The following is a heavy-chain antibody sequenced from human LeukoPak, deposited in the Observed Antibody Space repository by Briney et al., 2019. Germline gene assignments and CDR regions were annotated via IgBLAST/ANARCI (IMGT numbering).Heavy chain of an antibody. V-gene: IGHV3-48*01. J-gene: IGHJ4*02. CDR1: GFTFSTYT. CDR2: ISSSGSAI. Sequence: GGSLRLSCAASGFTFSTYTMFWVRQAPEKGLEWISYISSSGSAIYYADSGKGRVTISRDNAKNSLYLQMNSLRAEHTAVYYCARVTYSTSPTPFDYWGLGTLVTVSS. CDR3: ARVTYSTSPTPFDY. D-gene: IGHD6-6*01.